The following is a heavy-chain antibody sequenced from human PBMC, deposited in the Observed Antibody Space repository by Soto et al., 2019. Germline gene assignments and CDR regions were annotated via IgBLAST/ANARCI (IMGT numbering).Heavy chain of an antibody. J-gene: IGHJ3*02. V-gene: IGHV4-4*02. CDR3: ARAPVILTGPMGAFDI. CDR2: IYHSGST. CDR1: SGSISSSNW. Sequence: NPSETLSLTCAVSSGSISSSNWWSWVRQPPGKGLEWIGEIYHSGSTNYNPSLKSRVTISVDKSKNQFSLKLSSVTAADTAVYYCARAPVILTGPMGAFDIWGQGTMVTVSS. D-gene: IGHD3-9*01.